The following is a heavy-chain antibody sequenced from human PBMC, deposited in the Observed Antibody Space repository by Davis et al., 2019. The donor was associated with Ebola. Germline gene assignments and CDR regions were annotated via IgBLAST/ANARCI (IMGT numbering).Heavy chain of an antibody. Sequence: PGGSLRLSCTVSGGSISSYYWSWIRQPPGKGLEWIGYIYYSGSTNYNPSLKSRVTISVDTSKNQFSLKLSSVTAADTAVYYCARDFGIKDYGDYDDYYYGMDVWGQGTTVTVSS. CDR3: ARDFGIKDYGDYDDYYYGMDV. V-gene: IGHV4-59*01. CDR2: IYYSGST. D-gene: IGHD4-17*01. CDR1: GGSISSYY. J-gene: IGHJ6*02.